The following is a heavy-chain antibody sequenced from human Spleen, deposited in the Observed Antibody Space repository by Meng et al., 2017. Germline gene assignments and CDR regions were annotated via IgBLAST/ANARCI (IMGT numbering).Heavy chain of an antibody. D-gene: IGHD5-18*01. CDR3: ARNRGYNYDPDAFDI. Sequence: GESLKISCAASGFTFSSFAFHWVRQAPGKGLEWVAVISDDVNWKSYADSVKGRFTISRDNFENTLYLQMNSLRAEDTAVYYCARNRGYNYDPDAFDIWGQGTMVTVSS. J-gene: IGHJ3*02. CDR1: GFTFSSFA. V-gene: IGHV3-30*04. CDR2: ISDDVNWK.